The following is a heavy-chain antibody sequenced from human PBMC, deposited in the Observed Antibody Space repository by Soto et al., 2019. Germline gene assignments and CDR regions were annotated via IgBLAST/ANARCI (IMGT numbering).Heavy chain of an antibody. CDR2: IYSGGST. D-gene: IGHD6-19*01. CDR1: GFTVSSNY. J-gene: IGHJ1*01. V-gene: IGHV3-66*01. Sequence: EVQLVESGGGLVQPGGSLRLSCAASGFTVSSNYMSWVRQAPGKGLEWVSVIYSGGSTYYADSVKGRFTISRDNSMNTLYLQMNSLRDEDTAVYYCARDRIAVAVNHEYFQHWGQGTLVTVSS. CDR3: ARDRIAVAVNHEYFQH.